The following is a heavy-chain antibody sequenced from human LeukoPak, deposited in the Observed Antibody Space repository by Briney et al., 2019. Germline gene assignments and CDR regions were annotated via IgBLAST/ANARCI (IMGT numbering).Heavy chain of an antibody. CDR3: ARRGLGNWFDP. Sequence: SETLSLTCAVYGGSFSGYFWSWIRQPPGKGLEWIGEINHSVSTKYNPSLKSRVTISVDTSKNQFSLKLSSVTAADTAVYYCARRGLGNWFDPWGQGTLVTVSS. D-gene: IGHD6-19*01. CDR2: INHSVST. CDR1: GGSFSGYF. J-gene: IGHJ5*02. V-gene: IGHV4-34*01.